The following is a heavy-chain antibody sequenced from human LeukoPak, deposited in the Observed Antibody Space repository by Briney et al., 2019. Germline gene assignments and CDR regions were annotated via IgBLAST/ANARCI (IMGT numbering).Heavy chain of an antibody. Sequence: GGSLRLSCAASGFTFSSYAMHWVRQAPGKGLEWVAVISYDGSNKYYADSVKGRFTISRDNSKNTLYLQMNSLRAEDTAVYYCARDRVVITPLLGMDVWGQGTTVTVSS. CDR3: ARDRVVITPLLGMDV. V-gene: IGHV3-30-3*01. CDR1: GFTFSSYA. D-gene: IGHD3-22*01. CDR2: ISYDGSNK. J-gene: IGHJ6*02.